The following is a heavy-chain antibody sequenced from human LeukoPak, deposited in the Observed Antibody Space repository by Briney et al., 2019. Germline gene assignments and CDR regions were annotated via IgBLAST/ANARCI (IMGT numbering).Heavy chain of an antibody. D-gene: IGHD5-18*01. CDR1: GYSFTTYG. CDR3: AREERGYSGDY. CDR2: ISAYNGAT. V-gene: IGHV1-18*01. J-gene: IGHJ4*02. Sequence: ASVKVSCNASGYSFTTYGISWVRQAPGQGLEWMGWISAYNGATNYAQKLQDRVTMTTDTSTSTAYMELRSLRSEDTAVYYCAREERGYSGDYWGQGTLVTVSS.